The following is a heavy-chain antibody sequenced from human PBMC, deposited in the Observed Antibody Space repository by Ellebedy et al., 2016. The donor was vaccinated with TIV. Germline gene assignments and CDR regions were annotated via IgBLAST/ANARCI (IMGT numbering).Heavy chain of an antibody. J-gene: IGHJ4*02. D-gene: IGHD1-26*01. CDR1: GFTFSSYG. CDR2: IWYDGSYK. CDR3: ARDRKSRVGVTFYFDY. V-gene: IGHV3-33*01. Sequence: PGGSLRLSCAASGFTFSSYGMHWVRQAPGKGLEWVAVIWYDGSYKYYAESVKGRFTISRDSSKNTLYLQMNSLRAEDTAVYYCARDRKSRVGVTFYFDYWGQGTLVTVSS.